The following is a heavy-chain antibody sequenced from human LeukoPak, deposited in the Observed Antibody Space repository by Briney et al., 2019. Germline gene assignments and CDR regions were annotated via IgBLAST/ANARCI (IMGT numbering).Heavy chain of an antibody. Sequence: GGSLRLSCAASRFTFSSYAMHWVRQAPGKGLEWVAVISYDGSDKYYADSVKGRFTISRDNSKNTLYVQMNSLRAEDTAVYYCARDGKYCSSITCYTGNWFDPWGQGTLVTVSS. J-gene: IGHJ5*02. CDR1: RFTFSSYA. V-gene: IGHV3-30*04. D-gene: IGHD2-2*02. CDR3: ARDGKYCSSITCYTGNWFDP. CDR2: ISYDGSDK.